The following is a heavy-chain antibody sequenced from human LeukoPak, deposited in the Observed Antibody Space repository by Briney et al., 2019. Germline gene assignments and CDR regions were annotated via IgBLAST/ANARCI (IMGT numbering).Heavy chain of an antibody. J-gene: IGHJ4*02. CDR2: IYSGGST. CDR3: ARARRGYKYFDY. Sequence: GGSPRLSCAASGFTVSSNYMSWVRQAPGKGLEWVSVIYSGGSTYYADSVKGRFTISRDNSKNTLYLQVNSLRAEDTAVYYCARARRGYKYFDYWGQGTLVTVSS. V-gene: IGHV3-66*01. D-gene: IGHD3-10*01. CDR1: GFTVSSNY.